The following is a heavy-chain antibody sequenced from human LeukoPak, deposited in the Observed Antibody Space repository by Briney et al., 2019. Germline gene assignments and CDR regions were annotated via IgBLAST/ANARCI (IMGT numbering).Heavy chain of an antibody. J-gene: IGHJ6*03. CDR3: ARVDHYYYYMDV. CDR2: ISAYNGNT. V-gene: IGHV1-18*01. Sequence: ASVKVSCKASGYTFTSYGISWVRQAPGQGLEWMGWISAYNGNTNCAQKLQGRVTMTTDTSTSTAYMELRSLRSDDTAVYYCARVDHYYYYMDVWGKGTTVTVSS. CDR1: GYTFTSYG.